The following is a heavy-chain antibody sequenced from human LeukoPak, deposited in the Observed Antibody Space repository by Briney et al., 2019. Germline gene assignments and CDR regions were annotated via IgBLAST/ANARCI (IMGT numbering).Heavy chain of an antibody. V-gene: IGHV3-7*05. D-gene: IGHD5-24*01. CDR1: GFTFSSYE. CDR2: IHEDGSAK. Sequence: PGGSLRLSCAASGFTFSSYEMNWVRQAPGKGLEWVANIHEDGSAKYYVDSVKGRFTISRDNAKNSLYLQMHSLRAEDTAVYYCARTLRLHTPRAFDIWGQGTMVTVSS. CDR3: ARTLRLHTPRAFDI. J-gene: IGHJ3*02.